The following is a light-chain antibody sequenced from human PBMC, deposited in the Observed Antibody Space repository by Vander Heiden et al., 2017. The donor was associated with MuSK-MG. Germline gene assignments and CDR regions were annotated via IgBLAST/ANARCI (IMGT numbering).Light chain of an antibody. J-gene: IGLJ3*02. CDR3: SAWDASMKGRVV. CDR2: SNK. V-gene: IGLV1-44*01. Sequence: QSVLTQPPSPSGTPGQRVTISCSGSSSNIGSNTVNWYQQLPGTAPKLLIVSNKQRPSGVPDRCSCANACAYASLVTSGRQSEDEADDYWSAWDASMKGRVVFGGGTKLTVL. CDR1: SSNIGSNT.